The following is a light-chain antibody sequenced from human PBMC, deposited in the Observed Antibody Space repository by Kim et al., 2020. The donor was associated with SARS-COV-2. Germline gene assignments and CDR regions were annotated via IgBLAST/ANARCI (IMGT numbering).Light chain of an antibody. J-gene: IGLJ2*01. CDR2: AKN. CDR3: KSRDSSGNLLV. Sequence: SSELTQDPAVSVALGQTIRITCQGDNLRTYSASWYQQKPGQAPVLVIFAKNNLPSGIPDRFSGSSSGNTASLTITGAQAEDEADYYCKSRDSSGNLLVFGGGTQLTVL. CDR1: NLRTYS. V-gene: IGLV3-19*01.